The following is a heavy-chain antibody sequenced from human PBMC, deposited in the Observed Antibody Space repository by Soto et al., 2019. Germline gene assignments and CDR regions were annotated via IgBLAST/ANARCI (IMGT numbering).Heavy chain of an antibody. Sequence: SETLSLTCAVSGGSISSGGYSWSWIRQPPGKGLEWIGYIYHSGSTYYNPSLKSRVTISVDRSKNQFSLKLSSVTAADTAVYYCARTRYYYDSSGSAPSNPDAFDICGQGTIVTVSS. CDR3: ARTRYYYDSSGSAPSNPDAFDI. CDR1: GGSISSGGYS. D-gene: IGHD3-22*01. J-gene: IGHJ3*02. V-gene: IGHV4-30-2*01. CDR2: IYHSGST.